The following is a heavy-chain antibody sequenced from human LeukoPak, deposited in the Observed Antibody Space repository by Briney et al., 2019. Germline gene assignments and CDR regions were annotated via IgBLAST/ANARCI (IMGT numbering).Heavy chain of an antibody. CDR2: ISSSGSTI. D-gene: IGHD6-25*01. CDR3: ARASSGWPYYFDY. CDR1: GFTFSSYE. J-gene: IGHJ4*02. V-gene: IGHV3-48*03. Sequence: GGSLRLSCAASGFTFSSYEMNWVRQAPGKGLEWVSYISSSGSTIYYADSVKGRFTISRDNAKNSLYLQMNSLRAEDTAVYYCARASSGWPYYFDYWGQGTLVTVSS.